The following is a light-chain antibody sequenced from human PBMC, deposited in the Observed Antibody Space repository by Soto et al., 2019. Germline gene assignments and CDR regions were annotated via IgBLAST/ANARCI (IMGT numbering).Light chain of an antibody. V-gene: IGKV1-8*01. CDR3: QQYYRYPGT. Sequence: AIRMTQSPSSFSASTGDRVTITCRASQGISSYLAWYQQKPGKAPKLLIYAASTLQSGVPSKFSGSGSGTDFTLTISCLQSEDFATYYCQQYYRYPGTFGGGTKVEIK. J-gene: IGKJ4*01. CDR1: QGISSY. CDR2: AAS.